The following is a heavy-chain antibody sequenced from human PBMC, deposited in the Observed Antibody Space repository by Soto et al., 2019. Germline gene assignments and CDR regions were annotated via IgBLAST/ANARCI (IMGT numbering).Heavy chain of an antibody. V-gene: IGHV4-4*02. CDR1: GGSISSDNW. CDR2: VFHNGFT. D-gene: IGHD2-15*01. Sequence: QEQLQESGPGLVKPSGTLSLTCAVSGGSISSDNWWSWVRQPPGRGLEWIGEVFHNGFTTYNPSLKSRVTISVDKSQNHFSLNLKSVTAADTAVYYCARPPTDRDEWCSYFDSWGQGTRVIVSS. J-gene: IGHJ4*02. CDR3: ARPPTDRDEWCSYFDS.